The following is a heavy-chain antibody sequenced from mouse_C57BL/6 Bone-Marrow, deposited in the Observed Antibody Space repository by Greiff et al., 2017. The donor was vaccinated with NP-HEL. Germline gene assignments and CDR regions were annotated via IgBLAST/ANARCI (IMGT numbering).Heavy chain of an antibody. D-gene: IGHD2-2*01. V-gene: IGHV6-3*01. J-gene: IGHJ1*03. CDR3: RCGYYWYFDV. CDR1: GFTFSNYW. CDR2: IRLKSDNYAT. Sequence: EVKLMESGGGLVQPGGSMKLSCVASGFTFSNYWMNWVRQSPEKGLEWVAQIRLKSDNYATHYAESVKGRFTISRDDSKSSVYLQMNNLRAEDTGIYYCRCGYYWYFDVWGTGTTVTVSS.